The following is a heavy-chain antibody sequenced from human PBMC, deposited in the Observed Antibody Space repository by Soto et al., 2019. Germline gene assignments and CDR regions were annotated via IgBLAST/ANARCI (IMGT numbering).Heavy chain of an antibody. V-gene: IGHV1-8*01. J-gene: IGHJ4*02. CDR2: MNPNSGNT. D-gene: IGHD2-15*01. Sequence: ASVKVSCKASGYTFTSYDINWVRQATGQGLEWMGWMNPNSGNTGYAQKFQGRVTMTRNTSISTAYMELSSLRSEDTAVYYCARGLGVVAATTYYYWGQGTLVTVSS. CDR3: ARGLGVVAATTYYY. CDR1: GYTFTSYD.